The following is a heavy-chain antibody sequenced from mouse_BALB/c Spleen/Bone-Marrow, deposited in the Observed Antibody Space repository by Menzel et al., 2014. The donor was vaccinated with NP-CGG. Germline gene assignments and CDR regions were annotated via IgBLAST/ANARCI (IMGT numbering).Heavy chain of an antibody. Sequence: QVQLQQPGAELAKPGASVKMSCKASGYTFTSYWMHWVKPRPGQGLEWIGYINPSTGYTEYNQKFKDKATLTADKSSSTAYMQLSSLTSEDSAVYFCARGRFAYWGQGTLVTVSA. J-gene: IGHJ3*01. CDR1: GYTFTSYW. CDR2: INPSTGYT. CDR3: ARGRFAY. V-gene: IGHV1-7*01.